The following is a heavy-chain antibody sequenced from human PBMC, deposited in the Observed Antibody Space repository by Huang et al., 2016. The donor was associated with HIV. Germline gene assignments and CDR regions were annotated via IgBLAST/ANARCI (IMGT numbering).Heavy chain of an antibody. CDR1: GGSFNSVGQH. Sequence: QVQLQESGPGLLKPSEALFLTCNVSGGSFNSVGQHWGWILPPPRKGREWIGTISVGGSTYYKPSVKIRGTRAADTSKNEVALTVRFVTRSDTAVYHCARIDGLLPCDHWSPGVLVTVSS. J-gene: IGHJ4*02. CDR2: ISVGGST. CDR3: ARIDGLLPCDH. D-gene: IGHD2-21*01. V-gene: IGHV4-39*01.